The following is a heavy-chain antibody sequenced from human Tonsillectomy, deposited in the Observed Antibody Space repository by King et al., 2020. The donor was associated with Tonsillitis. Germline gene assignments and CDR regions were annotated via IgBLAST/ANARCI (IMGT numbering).Heavy chain of an antibody. CDR2: IRSKGYGGTT. D-gene: IGHD1-1*01. Sequence: VQLVESGGGLVQPGRSLRLSCTTSGFTFGDVGMSWLRQAPGKGLEWVGFIRSKGYGGTTAYAASVKGRFTITSDDSSSNMYLQMNSRRTEDTAVYSCVSDGRGCDWNDLDSWGQGTLVTVSS. CDR1: GFTFGDVG. V-gene: IGHV3-49*03. J-gene: IGHJ4*02. CDR3: VSDGRGCDWNDLDS.